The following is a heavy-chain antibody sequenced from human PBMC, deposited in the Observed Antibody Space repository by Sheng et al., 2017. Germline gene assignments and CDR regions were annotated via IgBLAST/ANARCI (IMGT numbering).Heavy chain of an antibody. J-gene: IGHJ6*03. Sequence: QVQLQESGPGLVKPSETLSLTCSVSGYSISSGYYWVWIRQPPGKGLEWIASFHHSGSTYYHPSLKSRVIISIDTSKNQFSLKLSSVTAADTAVYYCARDPDTSGYYYMDVWGPRDHGHRLL. CDR2: FHHSGST. D-gene: IGHD6-19*01. CDR3: ARDPDTSGYYYMDV. CDR1: GYSISSGYY. V-gene: IGHV4-38-2*02.